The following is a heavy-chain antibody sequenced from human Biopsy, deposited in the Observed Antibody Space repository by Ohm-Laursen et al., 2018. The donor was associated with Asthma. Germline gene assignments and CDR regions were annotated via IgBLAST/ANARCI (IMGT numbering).Heavy chain of an antibody. CDR1: GFTFSNYG. J-gene: IGHJ4*02. CDR2: ISFDGSNK. D-gene: IGHD6-6*01. Sequence: SLRLSCAASGFTFSNYGMHWVRQAPGKGLDWVAVISFDGSNKNYTDSVKGRFTISRDNSKDTLYLQVNSLRDDDTAVYYCARGKTWGRSYYFDYWGQGTLVTVSS. CDR3: ARGKTWGRSYYFDY. V-gene: IGHV3-30*03.